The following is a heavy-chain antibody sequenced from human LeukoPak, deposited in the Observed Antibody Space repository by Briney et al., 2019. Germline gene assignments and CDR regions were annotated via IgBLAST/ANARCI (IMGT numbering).Heavy chain of an antibody. Sequence: GGSLRLSCAASGFTFSDFYMSWIRQAPGKGLEWVANIKQDGSEKYYVDSVKGRFTISRDNAKNSLYLQMNSLRAKDTAVYYCARRDYDFWSGYYHYWGQGTLVTVSS. CDR1: GFTFSDFY. CDR2: IKQDGSEK. CDR3: ARRDYDFWSGYYHY. V-gene: IGHV3-7*01. J-gene: IGHJ4*02. D-gene: IGHD3-3*01.